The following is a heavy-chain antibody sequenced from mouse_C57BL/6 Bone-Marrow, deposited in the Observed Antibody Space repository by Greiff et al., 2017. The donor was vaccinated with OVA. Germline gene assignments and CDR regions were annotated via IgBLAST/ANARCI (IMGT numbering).Heavy chain of an antibody. Sequence: QVQLKESGAELVRPGTSVKVSCKASGYAFTNYLIEWVKQRPGQGLEWIGVIHPNSGSTNYNEKFKSKATLTVDKSSSTAYMQLSSLTSEDSAVYYCARHYDGYPSWFAYWGQGTLVTVSA. V-gene: IGHV1-54*01. CDR3: ARHYDGYPSWFAY. J-gene: IGHJ3*01. CDR2: IHPNSGST. D-gene: IGHD2-3*01. CDR1: GYAFTNYL.